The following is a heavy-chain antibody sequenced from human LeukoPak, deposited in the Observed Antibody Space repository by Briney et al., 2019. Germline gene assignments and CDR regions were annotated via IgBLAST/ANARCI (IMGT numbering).Heavy chain of an antibody. Sequence: SETLSLTCTVSGYSISSGYYWGWIRQPPGKGLEWIGIIYHSGSTNYNPSLKSRVTISVDTSKNQFSLKLSSVTAADTAVYYCARRFGSPYYYDFDYWGQGTLVTVSS. CDR2: IYHSGST. CDR3: ARRFGSPYYYDFDY. J-gene: IGHJ4*02. CDR1: GYSISSGYY. V-gene: IGHV4-38-2*02. D-gene: IGHD3-22*01.